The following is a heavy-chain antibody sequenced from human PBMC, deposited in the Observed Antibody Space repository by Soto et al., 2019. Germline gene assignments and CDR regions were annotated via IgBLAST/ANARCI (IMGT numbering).Heavy chain of an antibody. V-gene: IGHV4-59*08. CDR2: IYYSGST. J-gene: IGHJ6*03. D-gene: IGHD2-15*01. CDR1: GGSINNYY. CDR3: ARGRGILPIDYYMDV. Sequence: SETLSLTCTVSGGSINNYYWSWIRQPPGKGLEWIGYIYYSGSTNYNPSLKSRDTISVDTSKNQFSLKLISVTAADTAVYYCARGRGILPIDYYMDVWGKGTTVTVSS.